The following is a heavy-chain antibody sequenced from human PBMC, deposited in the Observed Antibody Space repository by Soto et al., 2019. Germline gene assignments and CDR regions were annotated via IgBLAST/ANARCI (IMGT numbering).Heavy chain of an antibody. CDR1: GGTFNKYA. J-gene: IGHJ4*02. CDR3: ARQFDYDTSGYYYAY. Sequence: ASVKVSCKASGGTFNKYAIDWVRQAPGQGLEWMGGITPLFGTPNYAQRFQGRVTISADEVTSTAYMELRSLRSDDTGVYYCARQFDYDTSGYYYAYWGQGTLVTVSS. D-gene: IGHD3-22*01. CDR2: ITPLFGTP. V-gene: IGHV1-69*13.